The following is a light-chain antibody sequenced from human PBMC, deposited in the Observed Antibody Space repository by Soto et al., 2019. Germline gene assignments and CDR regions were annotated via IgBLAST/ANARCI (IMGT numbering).Light chain of an antibody. CDR2: AAS. V-gene: IGKV1-27*01. CDR1: QDISNY. J-gene: IGKJ1*01. Sequence: DIQTTQSPSSLSASVGDRVTITCRASQDISNYLAWYQQKPGKVPKLLIYAASTLQSGVPSRFSGSGSGTDFTLTISSLQPQDAATYYCQTSNSAPWTFGQGTRWIS. CDR3: QTSNSAPWT.